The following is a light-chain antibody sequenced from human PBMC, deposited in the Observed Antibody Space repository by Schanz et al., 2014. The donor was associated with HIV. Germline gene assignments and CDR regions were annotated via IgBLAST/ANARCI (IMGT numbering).Light chain of an antibody. CDR1: SSDVGSYNL. CDR2: EVN. Sequence: QSALTQPASVSGSPGQSITISCTGTSSDVGSYNLVSWYQQHPGKAPKLMIYEVNKRPSGVPNRFSGSKSGNTASLTVSGLQADDEADYYCSSFAGNNKLLFGGGTKLTVL. CDR3: SSFAGNNKLL. J-gene: IGLJ2*01. V-gene: IGLV2-14*02.